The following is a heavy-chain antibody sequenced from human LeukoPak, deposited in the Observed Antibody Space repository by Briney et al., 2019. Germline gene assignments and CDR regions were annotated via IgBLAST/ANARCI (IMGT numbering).Heavy chain of an antibody. J-gene: IGHJ3*01. D-gene: IGHD2-2*01. V-gene: IGHV3-7*01. CDR1: GFTFSNYW. CDR3: ASTATCSF. Sequence: PGGSLRLSCAASGFTFSNYWMTWVRQAPGKGLEWVANIKQDGSEKNYVDSVKSRFTISRDNAQNSLYLQMNSLRAEDTAVYYCASTATCSFWGQGTMVTVSS. CDR2: IKQDGSEK.